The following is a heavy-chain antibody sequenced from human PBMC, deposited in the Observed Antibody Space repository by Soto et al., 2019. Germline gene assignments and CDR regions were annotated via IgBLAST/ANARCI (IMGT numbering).Heavy chain of an antibody. CDR3: ARPMIIYDYVWGSYRPQYYFDY. CDR1: GFTFSSYA. V-gene: IGHV3-30-3*01. J-gene: IGHJ4*02. Sequence: GGSLRLSCAASGFTFSSYAMHWVRQAPGKGLEWVAVISYDGSNKYYADSVKGRFTISRDNSKNTLYLQMNSLRAEDTAVYYCARPMIIYDYVWGSYRPQYYFDYWGQGTLVTVSS. D-gene: IGHD3-16*02. CDR2: ISYDGSNK.